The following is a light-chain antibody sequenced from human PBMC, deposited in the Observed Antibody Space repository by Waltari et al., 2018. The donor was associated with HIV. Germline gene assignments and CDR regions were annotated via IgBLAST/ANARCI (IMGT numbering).Light chain of an antibody. CDR1: SSDVGGYNY. CDR3: SSYTGSSTLV. V-gene: IGLV2-14*01. CDR2: EVS. Sequence: SVLTPPASVSGSPRPSTTTSCTGTSSDVGGYNYFCWYQQHPGKAPKLMIYEVSHRPSGVSNRFSGSKSGNTASLTISGLQAEDEADYYCSSYTGSSTLVFGGGTNLTVL. J-gene: IGLJ3*02.